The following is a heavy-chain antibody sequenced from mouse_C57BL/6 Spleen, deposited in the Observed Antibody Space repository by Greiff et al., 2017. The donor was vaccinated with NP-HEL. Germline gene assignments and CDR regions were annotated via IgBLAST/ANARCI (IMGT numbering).Heavy chain of an antibody. D-gene: IGHD1-1*01. CDR3: ARGITTVVVSYYFDY. Sequence: QVQLQQSGAELVKPGASVKMSCKASGYTFTSYWITWVKQRPGQGLEWIGDIYPGSGSTNYNEKFKSKATLTVDTSSSTAYMQLSSLTSEDSAVYYCARGITTVVVSYYFDYWGQGTTLTVSS. J-gene: IGHJ2*01. CDR2: IYPGSGST. V-gene: IGHV1-55*01. CDR1: GYTFTSYW.